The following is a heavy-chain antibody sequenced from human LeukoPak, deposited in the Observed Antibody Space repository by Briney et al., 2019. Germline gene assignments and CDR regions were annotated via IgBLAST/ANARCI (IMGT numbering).Heavy chain of an antibody. CDR1: GGPISSYY. CDR2: IYTSGST. J-gene: IGHJ6*03. Sequence: PSETLSLTCTVSGGPISSYYWSWIRQPAGKGLAWTGRIYTSGSTNYNPSLKSRVTMSVDTSKNQFSLKLSSVTAADTAVYYCARDLTIFGVVHYYYYMDVWGKGTTVTVSS. CDR3: ARDLTIFGVVHYYYYMDV. D-gene: IGHD3-3*01. V-gene: IGHV4-4*07.